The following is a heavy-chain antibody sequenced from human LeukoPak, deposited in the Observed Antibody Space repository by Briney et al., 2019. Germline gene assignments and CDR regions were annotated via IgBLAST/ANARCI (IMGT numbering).Heavy chain of an antibody. CDR2: IYYSGST. J-gene: IGHJ5*02. V-gene: IGHV4-31*03. CDR1: GGSLSSGGYY. CDR3: ARDARGTGSNVWGSYRLDWFDP. Sequence: SETLSLTCTVSGGSLSSGGYYWSWVRQHPGRGLEWIGYIYYSGSTYYNPSLKSRVTISVDTSKNQFSLKLSSVTAADTAVYYCARDARGTGSNVWGSYRLDWFDPWGQGTLVTVSS. D-gene: IGHD3-16*01.